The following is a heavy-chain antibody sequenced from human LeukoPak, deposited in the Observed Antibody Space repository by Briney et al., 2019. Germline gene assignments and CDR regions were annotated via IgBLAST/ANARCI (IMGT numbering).Heavy chain of an antibody. D-gene: IGHD1-1*01. J-gene: IGHJ6*03. CDR2: INHSGST. Sequence: SETLSLTCTVSGGSISSSNWWSWVRQPPGKGLEGIGEINHSGSTNYNPSLKSRVTISVDTSKNQFSLKLSSVTAADTAVYYCARGGAMGTYYYYMDVWGKGTTVTVSS. V-gene: IGHV4-4*02. CDR3: ARGGAMGTYYYYMDV. CDR1: GGSISSSNW.